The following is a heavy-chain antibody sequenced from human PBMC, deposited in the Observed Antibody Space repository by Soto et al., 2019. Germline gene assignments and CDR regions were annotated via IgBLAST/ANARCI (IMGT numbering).Heavy chain of an antibody. Sequence: QVQLVQSGAEVKKPGASVKVSCKASGYTFTGYYMHWVRQAPGQGLEWMGWINPNSGGTNYAQKFQGRVTMTRDTSISTAYMELSRLRSDDTAVDYCARDQHDYSNPPDAFDIWGQGTMVTVSS. CDR1: GYTFTGYY. D-gene: IGHD4-4*01. CDR3: ARDQHDYSNPPDAFDI. CDR2: INPNSGGT. J-gene: IGHJ3*02. V-gene: IGHV1-2*02.